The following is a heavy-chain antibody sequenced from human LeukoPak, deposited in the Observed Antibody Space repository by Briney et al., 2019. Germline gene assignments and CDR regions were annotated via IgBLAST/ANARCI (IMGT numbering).Heavy chain of an antibody. Sequence: ASEKVSCKVSGYTLTELSMHWVRQAPGKGLEWMGGFDSEDGETIYAQKFQGRVTMTENTSTDTAYMELSSLRAEDTAVYYWAKRTYYYDSSGYHYYFDYWGQGTLVTVS. J-gene: IGHJ4*02. V-gene: IGHV1-24*01. CDR2: FDSEDGET. CDR3: AKRTYYYDSSGYHYYFDY. CDR1: GYTLTELS. D-gene: IGHD3-22*01.